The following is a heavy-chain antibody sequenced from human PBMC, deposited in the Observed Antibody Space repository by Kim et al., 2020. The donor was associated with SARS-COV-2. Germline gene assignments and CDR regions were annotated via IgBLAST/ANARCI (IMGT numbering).Heavy chain of an antibody. Sequence: KGRFTSDRDNAKNSLYLQMNSLRAEDTAVYYCARGRLHLWFGDTGEAFDIWGQGTMVTVSS. D-gene: IGHD3-10*01. V-gene: IGHV3-7*04. CDR3: ARGRLHLWFGDTGEAFDI. J-gene: IGHJ3*02.